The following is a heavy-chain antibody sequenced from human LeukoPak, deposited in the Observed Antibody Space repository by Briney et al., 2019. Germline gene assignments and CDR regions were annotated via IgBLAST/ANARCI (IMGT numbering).Heavy chain of an antibody. CDR3: ARFLTGIDDAPHYYYYYGMDV. J-gene: IGHJ6*02. V-gene: IGHV3-7*01. CDR2: INQDGSEK. D-gene: IGHD3-10*01. Sequence: RGSLRLSCAASGFTFSSYWMSWVRQAPGKGLEWVANINQDGSEKYYVDSVEGRFTISRDSAKNSLYLQMMSLRAEDTAVYFCARFLTGIDDAPHYYYYYGMDVWGQGTTVTVSS. CDR1: GFTFSSYW.